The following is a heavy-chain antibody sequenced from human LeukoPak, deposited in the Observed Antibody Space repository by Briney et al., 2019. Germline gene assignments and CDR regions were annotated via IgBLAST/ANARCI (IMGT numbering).Heavy chain of an antibody. J-gene: IGHJ6*03. Sequence: SETLSLTCLVSGGSMKRSDWAWIRQAPGKGLEWIGNIDASGNTNYSPSLKSRVTISLDTSKNQFSLRLTSVTAADRGLYFCARDSSPAALPYMDAWGKGTTVTVSS. CDR1: GGSMKRSD. CDR3: ARDSSPAALPYMDA. CDR2: IDASGNT. D-gene: IGHD2-2*01. V-gene: IGHV4-59*01.